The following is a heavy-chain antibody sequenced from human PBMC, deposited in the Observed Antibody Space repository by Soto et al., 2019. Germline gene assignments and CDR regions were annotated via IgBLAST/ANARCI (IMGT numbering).Heavy chain of an antibody. CDR2: ISGNNGNT. J-gene: IGHJ4*02. CDR1: GYTFTSYG. CDR3: ARDKSGTYYGTFDY. D-gene: IGHD1-26*01. V-gene: IGHV1-18*01. Sequence: QVQLVQSGAEVKKPGASVKVSCKASGYTFTSYGISWVRQAPGQGLEWMGWISGNNGNTNDAQKLQDRVTMTTDTSTSTAYMELRSLRSDDTAVYYCARDKSGTYYGTFDYWGQGTLVTVSS.